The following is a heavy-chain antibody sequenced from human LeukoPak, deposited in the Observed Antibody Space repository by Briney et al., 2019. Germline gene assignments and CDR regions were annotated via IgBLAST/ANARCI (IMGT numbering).Heavy chain of an antibody. V-gene: IGHV4-39*01. CDR3: ARKTDSSGWYPYFDP. CDR1: RGSISSTTYY. D-gene: IGHD6-19*01. J-gene: IGHJ2*01. Sequence: SETLSLTCTVSRGSISSTTYYWDWIRQPPGKGLEWIGSIYYSGSTYYNPSLKSRVTISVDTSKNQFSLRLTSVTAADTAVYYCARKTDSSGWYPYFDPWGRGTLVAVSS. CDR2: IYYSGST.